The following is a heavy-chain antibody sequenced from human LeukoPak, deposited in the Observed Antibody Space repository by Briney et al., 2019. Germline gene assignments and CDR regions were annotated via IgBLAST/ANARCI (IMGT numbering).Heavy chain of an antibody. CDR1: GGPFSGYY. J-gene: IGHJ3*02. D-gene: IGHD3-10*01. CDR2: INHSGST. V-gene: IGHV4-34*01. Sequence: SETLPLTCAVYGGPFSGYYWSWLRQPPGKGLEWIGEINHSGSTNYNPSLKSGVTISVDTSKKQFSLKLSSVTAADTAVYYCARPYYYGITDAFDIWGQGTMVTVSS. CDR3: ARPYYYGITDAFDI.